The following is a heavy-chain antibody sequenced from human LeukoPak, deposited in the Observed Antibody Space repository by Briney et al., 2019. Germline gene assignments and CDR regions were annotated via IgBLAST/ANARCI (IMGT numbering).Heavy chain of an antibody. J-gene: IGHJ4*02. CDR2: IYSGGNT. CDR3: ARGYPPYGFTYNLAN. D-gene: IGHD1-1*01. CDR1: GFTVSSNY. V-gene: IGHV3-66*01. Sequence: PGGSLRLSCAASGFTVSSNYMSWVRQAPGKGLEWVSVIYSGGNTYHADSVRGRFTISRDISKNTLYLQMDSLRAEDTAVYYCARGYPPYGFTYNLANWGQGPLVTVSS.